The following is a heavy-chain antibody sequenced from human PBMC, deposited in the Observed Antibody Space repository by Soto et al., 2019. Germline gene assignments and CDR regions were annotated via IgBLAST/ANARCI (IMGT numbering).Heavy chain of an antibody. D-gene: IGHD6-6*01. CDR2: INHSGST. V-gene: IGHV4-34*01. CDR3: ARVRASIAATFDP. CDR1: GGYFSGYY. Sequence: QVQLQQWGAGLLKPSETLSLTCAVYGGYFSGYYWSWIRQPPGKGLEWIGEINHSGSTNYNPSLKSRVTISLDTSKNQFSMKLSSVTAADTAVYYCARVRASIAATFDPWGQGTPVTVSS. J-gene: IGHJ5*02.